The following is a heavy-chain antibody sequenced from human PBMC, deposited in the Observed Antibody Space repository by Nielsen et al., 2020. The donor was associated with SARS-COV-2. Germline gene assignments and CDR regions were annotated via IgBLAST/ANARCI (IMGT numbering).Heavy chain of an antibody. D-gene: IGHD3-3*01. Sequence: SETLSLTCTVSGGSIRSSSFYWGWIRQPPGKGLEWIGNLYFSGSTDYNPSLRSRVTLSVDTSKNQFSLKLSSVTAADTAVYYCARAPSITIFGVVNNFDYWGQGTLVTVSS. J-gene: IGHJ4*02. CDR2: LYFSGST. CDR3: ARAPSITIFGVVNNFDY. V-gene: IGHV4-39*07. CDR1: GGSIRSSSFY.